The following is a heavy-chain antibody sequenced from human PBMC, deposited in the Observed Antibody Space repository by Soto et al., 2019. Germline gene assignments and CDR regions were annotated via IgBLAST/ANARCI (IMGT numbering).Heavy chain of an antibody. D-gene: IGHD3-22*01. CDR2: ISAINGNT. V-gene: IGHV1-18*04. J-gene: IGHJ4*02. Sequence: QVPLVQSGAEVKKPGASVRVSCRASGYTFSNYGISWVRQAPGQGLELVGWISAINGNTNSAQKLQGRVTMTTDTSTSTAYMELRTLRSDDTAVYYCARERSGYYYGASDYWGQGTLVTVTS. CDR3: ARERSGYYYGASDY. CDR1: GYTFSNYG.